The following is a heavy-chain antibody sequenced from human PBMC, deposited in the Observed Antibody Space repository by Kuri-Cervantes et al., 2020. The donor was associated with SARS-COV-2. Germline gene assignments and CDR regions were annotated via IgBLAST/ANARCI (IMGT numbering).Heavy chain of an antibody. CDR2: ISYDGSNK. CDR1: GFTFISYA. D-gene: IGHD3-10*01. J-gene: IGHJ4*02. V-gene: IGHV3-30*04. Sequence: LSLTCAASGFTFISYAMTWVRQAPGKGLEWVAVISYDGSNKYYADFVKGRFTISRDNSKNTLYLQMNSLRAEDTAVYYCARSPGAYFDYWGQGTLVTVSS. CDR3: ARSPGAYFDY.